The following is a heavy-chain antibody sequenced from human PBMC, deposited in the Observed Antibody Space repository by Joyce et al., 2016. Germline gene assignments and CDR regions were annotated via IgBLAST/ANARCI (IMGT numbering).Heavy chain of an antibody. V-gene: IGHV3-74*01. CDR1: GFTFSGYW. Sequence: EMQVVESGGGLVQPGGSLRLSCSASGFTFSGYWMHWVRQAPGKGLVWGSFSRGDGGSVSYADSVKGRFSISRDNAKNTLYLQMSSLRVEDTAVYYCIRDIQEPFSDLYKGWFDLWGQGTLVTVSS. J-gene: IGHJ5*02. CDR2: SRGDGGSV. CDR3: IRDIQEPFSDLYKGWFDL. D-gene: IGHD3-16*01.